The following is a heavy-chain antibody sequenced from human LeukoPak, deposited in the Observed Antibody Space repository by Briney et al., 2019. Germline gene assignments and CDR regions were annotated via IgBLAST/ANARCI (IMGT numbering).Heavy chain of an antibody. V-gene: IGHV3-23*01. CDR2: ISGSGGST. Sequence: GGSLRLSCAASGFTFSSYGMSWVRQAPGKGLEWVSAISGSGGSTYYADSVKGRFTISRDNSKNTLYLQMNSLRAEDTAVYYCAKVDYGDYDSYYMDVWGKGTTVTISS. CDR3: AKVDYGDYDSYYMDV. CDR1: GFTFSSYG. J-gene: IGHJ6*03. D-gene: IGHD4-17*01.